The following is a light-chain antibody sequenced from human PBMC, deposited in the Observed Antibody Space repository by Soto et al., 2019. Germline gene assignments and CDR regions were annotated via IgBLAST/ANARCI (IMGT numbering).Light chain of an antibody. V-gene: IGKV1-39*01. J-gene: IGKJ4*01. CDR3: QQSHSTLLT. CDR2: TAS. Sequence: DIQMTQSPSSLSASVGDRVTITCRASQSISSYLNWYQQKPGEAPKLLIYTASSLQSGVPSRFSGSGSGTDFTLTISSLQPEDFATYYCQQSHSTLLTLGGGTKVDIK. CDR1: QSISSY.